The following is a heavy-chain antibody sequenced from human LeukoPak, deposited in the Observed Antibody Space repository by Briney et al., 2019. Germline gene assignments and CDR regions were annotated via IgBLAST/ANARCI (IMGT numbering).Heavy chain of an antibody. D-gene: IGHD3-22*01. J-gene: IGHJ2*01. V-gene: IGHV4-4*08. CDR3: ARRAYYDSSGYNPTAGYFDL. CDR1: GASIFSYY. Sequence: SSETLSLTCTVSGASIFSYYWNWIRQSPGKGLEWIGFIYSNGITSYNPSLRSRGSISIATSRNQFSLRLTSVTAADTAIYYCARRAYYDSSGYNPTAGYFDLWGRGTLVTASS. CDR2: IYSNGIT.